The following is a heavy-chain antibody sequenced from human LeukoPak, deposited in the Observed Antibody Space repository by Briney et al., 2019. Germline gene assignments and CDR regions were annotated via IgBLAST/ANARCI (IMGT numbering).Heavy chain of an antibody. CDR1: VVTFSNYV. CDR2: ISGSGGST. CDR3: AKASSSSWYVLGN. D-gene: IGHD6-13*01. Sequence: GGSLRLSCAASVVTFSNYVMSWVRQAPGKGLEWVSTISGSGGSTYYADSVKGRFTISRDNSKNTLYLQMNSLRAEDTAVYYCAKASSSSWYVLGNWGQGTLVTVSS. V-gene: IGHV3-23*01. J-gene: IGHJ4*02.